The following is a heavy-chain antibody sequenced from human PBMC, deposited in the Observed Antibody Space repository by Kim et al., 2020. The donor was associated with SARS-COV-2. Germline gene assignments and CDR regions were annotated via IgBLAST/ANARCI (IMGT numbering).Heavy chain of an antibody. Sequence: SVKVSCKSSGGTFNSYPISWVRQAPGQGLEWMGGIIPISSTTNYAQKFQGRVTITADESTRTAYMELSSLRSEDTAVYYCARGNGETYYYYYGMDVRGQGTTVTVSS. CDR1: GGTFNSYP. J-gene: IGHJ6*02. V-gene: IGHV1-69*13. D-gene: IGHD3-10*01. CDR3: ARGNGETYYYYYGMDV. CDR2: IIPISSTT.